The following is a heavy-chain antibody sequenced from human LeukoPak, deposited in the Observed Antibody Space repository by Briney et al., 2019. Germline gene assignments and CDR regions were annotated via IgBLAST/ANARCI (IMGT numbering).Heavy chain of an antibody. J-gene: IGHJ4*02. D-gene: IGHD6-13*01. CDR2: ISSSSSYT. V-gene: IGHV3-11*05. CDR1: GFTFSDYS. Sequence: AGGSLRVSCAASGFTFSDYSMSWIRRAPGKGLEWVSYISSSSSYTNYADSVKGRFTISRDNAKNSLYLQMNSLRAEDTAVYYCARAVSNWYLDYWGQGTLVTVSS. CDR3: ARAVSNWYLDY.